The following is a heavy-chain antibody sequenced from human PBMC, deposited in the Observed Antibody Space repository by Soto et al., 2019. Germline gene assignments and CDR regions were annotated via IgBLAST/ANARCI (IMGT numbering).Heavy chain of an antibody. CDR2: ISTTGSFT. V-gene: IGHV3-11*06. CDR1: GFTFSDYY. CDR3: ARAHWELDY. D-gene: IGHD1-26*01. Sequence: GSLRLSCAASGFTFSDYYMSWIRQAPGKGLEWVSFISTTGSFTNYADSLKGRFTISRDNAKNSLYLQINSLRGDDTAVYYCARAHWELDYWGQGTLVTVSS. J-gene: IGHJ4*02.